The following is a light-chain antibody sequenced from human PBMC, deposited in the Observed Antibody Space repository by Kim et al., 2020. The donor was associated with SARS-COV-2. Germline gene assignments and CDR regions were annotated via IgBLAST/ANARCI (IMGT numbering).Light chain of an antibody. V-gene: IGKV1-33*01. Sequence: ASVGDRVTISCQASEDIKKNLNWFQQRPGKVPKLLIYDATTLETRVPSRFTASGSETHFSLTVTSLQPEDVATYFCLQYDRLPYTFGQGTKVEIK. CDR2: DAT. CDR3: LQYDRLPYT. J-gene: IGKJ2*01. CDR1: EDIKKN.